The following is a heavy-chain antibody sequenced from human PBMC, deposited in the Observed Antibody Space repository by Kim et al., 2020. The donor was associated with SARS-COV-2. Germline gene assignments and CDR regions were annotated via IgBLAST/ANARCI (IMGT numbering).Heavy chain of an antibody. CDR1: RYTFTRCY. D-gene: IGHD6-19*01. CDR2: VNPSAGST. J-gene: IGHJ4*02. Sequence: ASVKVSCKASRYTFTRCYIHWVRQAPGQGLEWMGTVNPSAGSTSYAQNFQGRVTMTRDTSTSTVYMELSSLTSEDTAMYYCAKDGGSGRYVFDYWGQGTLVTVSS. CDR3: AKDGGSGRYVFDY. V-gene: IGHV1-46*01.